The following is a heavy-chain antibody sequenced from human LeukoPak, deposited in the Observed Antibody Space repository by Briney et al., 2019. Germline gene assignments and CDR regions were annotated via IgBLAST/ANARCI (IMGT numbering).Heavy chain of an antibody. V-gene: IGHV3-33*01. D-gene: IGHD3-10*01. J-gene: IGHJ4*02. CDR2: IWYDGRNK. Sequence: GGSLRHSCAASGFTFSTYVMHWVRQAPGKGLEWVAVIWYDGRNKYFADSVRGRFSTSRDNSKNTSYLQMNSLRAEDTAVYYCAREPRPPGSLNYGPGFDYWGQGSLVTVSS. CDR3: AREPRPPGSLNYGPGFDY. CDR1: GFTFSTYV.